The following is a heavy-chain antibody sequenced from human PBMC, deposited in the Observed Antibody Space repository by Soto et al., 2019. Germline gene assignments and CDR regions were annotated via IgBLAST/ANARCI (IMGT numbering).Heavy chain of an antibody. CDR3: ARGQVVAAQH. CDR2: IYHSGST. J-gene: IGHJ4*02. CDR1: GGSISSGGYS. V-gene: IGHV4-30-2*01. D-gene: IGHD2-15*01. Sequence: QLQLQESGSGLVKPSQTLSLTCAVSGGSISSGGYSWSWIRQPPGKGLEWIGYIYHSGSTYYNPSLKSRVTRSGARSKNQFALQLSSVTAADTAVYYCARGQVVAAQHWGQGTLVTVSS.